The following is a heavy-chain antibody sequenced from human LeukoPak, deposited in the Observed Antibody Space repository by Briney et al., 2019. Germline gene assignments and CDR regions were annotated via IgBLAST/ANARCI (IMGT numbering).Heavy chain of an antibody. CDR2: IFYSGIT. J-gene: IGHJ4*02. V-gene: IGHV4-39*01. D-gene: IGHD2/OR15-2a*01. Sequence: SETLSITCTVSGGSISGTLYYWGWIRQPPGKGLEWIGSIFYSGITYYNPSLQSRVTISVDASKSQFSLHLSSVTAADTALYYCARIIVVTSTDYFDSWGQGTLVTVSS. CDR3: ARIIVVTSTDYFDS. CDR1: GGSISGTLYY.